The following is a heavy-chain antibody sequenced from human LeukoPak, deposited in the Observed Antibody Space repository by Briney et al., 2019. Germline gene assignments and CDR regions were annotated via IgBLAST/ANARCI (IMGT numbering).Heavy chain of an antibody. Sequence: ASVKVSCKASGGTFSSYAISWVRQAPGQGLEWMGWINPNSGGTNYAQKFQGRVTMTRDTSISTAYMELSRLRSDDTAVYYCARDRDGGYDAPEYYFDYWGQGTLVTVSS. J-gene: IGHJ4*02. CDR2: INPNSGGT. D-gene: IGHD5-12*01. V-gene: IGHV1-2*02. CDR3: ARDRDGGYDAPEYYFDY. CDR1: GGTFSSYA.